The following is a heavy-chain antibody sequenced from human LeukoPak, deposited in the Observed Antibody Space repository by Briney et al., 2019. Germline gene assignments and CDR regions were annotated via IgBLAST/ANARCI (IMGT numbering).Heavy chain of an antibody. V-gene: IGHV4-30-4*01. CDR3: ARVVAYYYYGMDV. D-gene: IGHD2-15*01. J-gene: IGHJ6*02. CDR2: IYYSGST. CDR1: GGSVSGGSISSYY. Sequence: SETLSLTCTVSGGSVSGGSISSYYWSWIRQPPGKGLEWIGYIYYSGSTYYNPSLKSRVTISVDTSKNQFSLKLSSVTAADTAVYYCARVVAYYYYGMDVWGQGTTVTVSS.